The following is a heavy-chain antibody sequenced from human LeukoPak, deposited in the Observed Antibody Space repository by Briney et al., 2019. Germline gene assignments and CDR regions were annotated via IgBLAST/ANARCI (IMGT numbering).Heavy chain of an antibody. CDR1: GFTVSSNY. CDR2: IYSGGST. V-gene: IGHV3-66*02. D-gene: IGHD3-3*01. J-gene: IGHJ2*01. CDR3: ARESGRITIFGVVISPPYFDL. Sequence: GGSLRLSCAASGFTVSSNYMSWVRQAPGKGLEWVSVIYSGGSTYYADSVKGRFTISRDNSKNTLYLQMNSLRAEDTAVYYCARESGRITIFGVVISPPYFDLWGRGTLVTVSS.